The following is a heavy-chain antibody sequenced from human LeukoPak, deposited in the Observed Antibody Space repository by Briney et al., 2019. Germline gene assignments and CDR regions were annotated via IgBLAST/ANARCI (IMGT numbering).Heavy chain of an antibody. CDR1: GGSISRSNW. D-gene: IGHD6-13*01. Sequence: SETLSLTCAVSGGSISRSNWWSWVRQPPGKGLEWIGEIHHSGSTNYSPSLKSRVTMSVDKSKNQFSLKLSSVTAADTAVYYCARVVYSSSFIDYWGQGTLVTVSS. CDR3: ARVVYSSSFIDY. J-gene: IGHJ4*02. CDR2: IHHSGST. V-gene: IGHV4-4*02.